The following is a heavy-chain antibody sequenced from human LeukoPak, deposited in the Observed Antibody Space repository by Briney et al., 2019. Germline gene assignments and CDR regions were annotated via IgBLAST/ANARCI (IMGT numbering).Heavy chain of an antibody. V-gene: IGHV3-7*01. Sequence: GGSLRLSCAASGFNSGNYWMSWVRQAPGQRLEWLANLKQDGIETYYLDSVRGRFTISRDSARNSVYLQMNSLRADETAVYFCARFDIWGQGTLVTVSS. CDR1: GFNSGNYW. J-gene: IGHJ3*02. CDR3: ARFDI. CDR2: LKQDGIET.